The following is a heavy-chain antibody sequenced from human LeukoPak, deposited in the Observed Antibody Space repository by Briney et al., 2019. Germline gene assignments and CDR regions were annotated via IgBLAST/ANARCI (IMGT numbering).Heavy chain of an antibody. Sequence: PGRSLTLSCAASRFTFSNYGVNWVRQAPGNGLEWVSYIHSRSSTIYYADSVKGRFTISRDNSKNTLYLQMNSLRAEDTAVYYCARDHALGLYYYYGMDVWGQGTTVTVSS. CDR1: RFTFSNYG. J-gene: IGHJ6*02. V-gene: IGHV3-48*01. CDR3: ARDHALGLYYYYGMDV. D-gene: IGHD6-13*01. CDR2: IHSRSSTI.